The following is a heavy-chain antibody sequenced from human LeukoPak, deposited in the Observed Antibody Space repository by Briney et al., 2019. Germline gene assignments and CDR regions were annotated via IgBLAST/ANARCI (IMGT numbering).Heavy chain of an antibody. CDR1: GGSLSGYY. Sequence: SETLSLTCAVYGGSLSGYYWSWIRQPPGKGLEWIGEINHSGSTNYNPSLKSRVTISVDTSKNQFSLKVSSVTAADTAVYYCARFTRTPKWPHNYFDYWGQGTLVTVSS. D-gene: IGHD2-8*01. J-gene: IGHJ4*02. CDR3: ARFTRTPKWPHNYFDY. V-gene: IGHV4-34*01. CDR2: INHSGST.